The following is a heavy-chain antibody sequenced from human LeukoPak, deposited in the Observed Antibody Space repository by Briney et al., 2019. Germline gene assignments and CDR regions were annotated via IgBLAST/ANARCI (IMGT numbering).Heavy chain of an antibody. D-gene: IGHD2-15*01. Sequence: GASVKVSCKASGYTFTSYDINWVRQATGQGLEWMGWMNPNSGNTGYAQKFQGRVTMTRNTSISTAYMELRSLRSDDTAVYFCARGPQLGYCSGGSCYPADYWGQGTLVTVSS. CDR2: MNPNSGNT. CDR1: GYTFTSYD. J-gene: IGHJ4*02. V-gene: IGHV1-8*01. CDR3: ARGPQLGYCSGGSCYPADY.